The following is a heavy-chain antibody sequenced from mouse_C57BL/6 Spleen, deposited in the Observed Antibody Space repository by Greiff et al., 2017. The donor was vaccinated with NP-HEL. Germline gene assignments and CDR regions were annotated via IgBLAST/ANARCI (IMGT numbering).Heavy chain of an antibody. V-gene: IGHV1-55*01. CDR1: GYTFTSYW. D-gene: IGHD2-4*01. J-gene: IGHJ3*01. CDR3: ARGKYYDYSWFAY. Sequence: VQLQQPGAELVKPGASVKMSCKASGYTFTSYWITWVKQRPGQGLEWIGDIYPGSGSTNYNEKFKSKATLTVDTSSSTAYMQLSSLTSEDSAVYYCARGKYYDYSWFAYWGQGTLVTVSA. CDR2: IYPGSGST.